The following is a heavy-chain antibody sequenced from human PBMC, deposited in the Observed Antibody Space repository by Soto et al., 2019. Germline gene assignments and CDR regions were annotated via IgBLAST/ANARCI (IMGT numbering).Heavy chain of an antibody. J-gene: IGHJ6*02. CDR3: ARGGGSPAGIRYGSYYCYGMDV. D-gene: IGHD2-2*02. V-gene: IGHV4-34*01. CDR2: INHSGST. Sequence: SETLSLTCAVYGGSFSGYYWSWIRQPPGKGLEWIGEINHSGSTNYNPSLKSRVTISVDTSKNQFSLKLSSVTATDTAVYYCARGGGSPAGIRYGSYYCYGMDVWGQGTTVTVSS. CDR1: GGSFSGYY.